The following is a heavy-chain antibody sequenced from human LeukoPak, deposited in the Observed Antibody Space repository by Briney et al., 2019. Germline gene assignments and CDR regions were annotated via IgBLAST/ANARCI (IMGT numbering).Heavy chain of an antibody. CDR2: IYYSGST. J-gene: IGHJ4*02. Sequence: PSQTLSLTCTVSGGSISSGGYYWSWIRQHPGKGLEWIGYIYYSGSTYYNPSLKSRVTISVDRSKNQFSLKLSSVTAADTAVYYCARDADDSSGYYFDYWGQGTLVTVSS. CDR3: ARDADDSSGYYFDY. V-gene: IGHV4-31*03. D-gene: IGHD3-22*01. CDR1: GGSISSGGYY.